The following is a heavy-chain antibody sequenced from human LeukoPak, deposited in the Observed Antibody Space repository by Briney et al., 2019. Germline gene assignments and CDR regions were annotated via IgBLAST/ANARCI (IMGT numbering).Heavy chain of an antibody. J-gene: IGHJ4*02. CDR3: ARGAAGYSHG. D-gene: IGHD5-18*01. V-gene: IGHV4-59*01. CDR1: GGSISSYY. CDR2: TYYSGST. Sequence: SETLSLTCTVSGGSISSYYWSWIRQPPGKGLEWIGHTYYSGSTNYNPSLKSRVTISIDTSKNQFSLRLSSVTAADTAVYYCARGAAGYSHGWGQGTLVTVSS.